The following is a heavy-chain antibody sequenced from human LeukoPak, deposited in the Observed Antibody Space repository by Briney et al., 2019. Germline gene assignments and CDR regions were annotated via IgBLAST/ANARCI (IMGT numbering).Heavy chain of an antibody. Sequence: GGSLRLSCAASGFTFSSYGMHWVRQAPGKGLEWVAFIRYDGSNKYYADSVKGRFTISRDNSKNTLYLQMNSLRAEDTAVYYCAKGQGIAVAGPYNWFDPWGQGTLVTVSS. CDR1: GFTFSSYG. CDR3: AKGQGIAVAGPYNWFDP. J-gene: IGHJ5*02. CDR2: IRYDGSNK. D-gene: IGHD6-19*01. V-gene: IGHV3-30*02.